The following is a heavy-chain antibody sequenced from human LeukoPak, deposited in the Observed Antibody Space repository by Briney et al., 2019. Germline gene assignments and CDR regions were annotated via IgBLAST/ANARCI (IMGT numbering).Heavy chain of an antibody. Sequence: SETLSLTCTVSGGSISSYYWSWLRQPPGKGLEWIGYIYYSGSTNYNPSLKSRVTISVDTSKNQFSLKLSSVTAADTAVYYCARGQWPLYYFDYWGQGTLVTVSS. CDR1: GGSISSYY. J-gene: IGHJ4*02. CDR2: IYYSGST. CDR3: ARGQWPLYYFDY. D-gene: IGHD6-19*01. V-gene: IGHV4-59*01.